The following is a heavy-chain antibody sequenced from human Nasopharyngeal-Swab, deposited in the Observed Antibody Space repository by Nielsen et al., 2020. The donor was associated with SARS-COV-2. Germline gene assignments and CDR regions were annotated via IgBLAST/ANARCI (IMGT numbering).Heavy chain of an antibody. CDR2: INPNSGGT. CDR1: GYTFTGYY. D-gene: IGHD6-19*01. J-gene: IGHJ4*02. Sequence: ASVKVSCEASGYTFTGYYMHWVRQAPGQGLEWMGRINPNSGGTNYAQKFQGRVTMTRDTSISTAYMELSRLRSDDTAVYYCARMAVAGTGDYWGQGTLVTVSS. CDR3: ARMAVAGTGDY. V-gene: IGHV1-2*06.